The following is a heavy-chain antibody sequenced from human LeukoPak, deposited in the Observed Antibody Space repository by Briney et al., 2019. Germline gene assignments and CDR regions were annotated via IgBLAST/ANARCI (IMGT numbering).Heavy chain of an antibody. CDR3: ARDGYGSGMENGMDV. D-gene: IGHD3-10*01. J-gene: IGHJ6*02. V-gene: IGHV3-21*01. CDR1: GFTFSSYS. CDR2: ISSSSSYI. Sequence: GGSLRLSCAASGFTFSSYSMNWVRQAPGKGLEWVSSISSSSSYIYYADSVKGRFTISRDNAKNSLYLQMNSLRAEDTAVYYCARDGYGSGMENGMDVWGQGTTVTVSS.